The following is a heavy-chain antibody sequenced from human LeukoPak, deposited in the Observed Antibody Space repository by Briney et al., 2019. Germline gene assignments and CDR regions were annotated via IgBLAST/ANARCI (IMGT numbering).Heavy chain of an antibody. Sequence: GGSLRLSCAASGFTFSSYGMHWVRQAPGKGLEWVSAISGSGGSTYYADSVKGRFTISRDNSKNTLYLQMNSLRAEDTAVYYCARDDGDSDYWGQGTLVTVSS. CDR1: GFTFSSYG. V-gene: IGHV3-23*01. CDR2: ISGSGGST. J-gene: IGHJ4*02. CDR3: ARDDGDSDY. D-gene: IGHD4-17*01.